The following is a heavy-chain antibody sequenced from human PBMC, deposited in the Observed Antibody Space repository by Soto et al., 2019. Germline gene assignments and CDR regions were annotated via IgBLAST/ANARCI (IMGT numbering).Heavy chain of an antibody. CDR3: TTGIQQQLVDYYYYGMDV. J-gene: IGHJ6*02. Sequence: GGSLRLSCAAFGFTFSNAWMNWIRQAPGKGLEWVGRIKSKTDGGTTDYAAPVKGRFTISRDDSKNTLYLQMNSLKTEDTAVYYCTTGIQQQLVDYYYYGMDVWGQGTTVTVSS. CDR1: GFTFSNAW. D-gene: IGHD6-13*01. V-gene: IGHV3-15*07. CDR2: IKSKTDGGTT.